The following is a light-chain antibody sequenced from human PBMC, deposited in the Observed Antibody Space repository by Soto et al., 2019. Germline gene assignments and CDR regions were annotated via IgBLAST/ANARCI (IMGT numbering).Light chain of an antibody. CDR3: CSYAGSITYV. CDR2: EVN. V-gene: IGLV2-23*02. J-gene: IGLJ1*01. CDR1: SSDVGSDNL. Sequence: QSALTQPASVSGSPGQSITISCTGTSSDVGSDNLVSWYQQHPGKAPKFIIYEVNHRPAGVSYRFSGSKSGNTAYLTISGLQAEDEADYYCCSYAGSITYVFGTGTKLTVL.